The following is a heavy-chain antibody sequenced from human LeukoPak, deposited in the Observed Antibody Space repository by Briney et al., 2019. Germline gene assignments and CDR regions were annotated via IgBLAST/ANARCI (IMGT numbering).Heavy chain of an antibody. CDR1: GGTFSSYA. V-gene: IGHV1-69*01. J-gene: IGHJ5*02. Sequence: GASVKVSCKASGGTFSSYAISWVRQAPGQGLEWIGGIIPIFGTANYAQKFQGRVTITADESTSTDYMELSSLRSEDTAVYYCARSLGGYSDYRLIWFDPWGQGTLVTVSS. CDR2: IIPIFGTA. CDR3: ARSLGGYSDYRLIWFDP. D-gene: IGHD5-12*01.